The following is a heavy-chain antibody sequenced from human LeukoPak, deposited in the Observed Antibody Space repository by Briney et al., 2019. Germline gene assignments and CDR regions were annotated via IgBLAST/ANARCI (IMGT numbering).Heavy chain of an antibody. Sequence: PSETLSLTCTVSGGSLSGFYWSWIRQPPGMGLEWIGYISNSGGTNYNPSLKSRVIISADTSKTQFSLKVNSVTAADTAVYYCTRVRWNDGDAFDSWGRGTMVTVSS. CDR1: GGSLSGFY. J-gene: IGHJ3*02. V-gene: IGHV4-59*13. CDR2: ISNSGGT. CDR3: TRVRWNDGDAFDS. D-gene: IGHD1-1*01.